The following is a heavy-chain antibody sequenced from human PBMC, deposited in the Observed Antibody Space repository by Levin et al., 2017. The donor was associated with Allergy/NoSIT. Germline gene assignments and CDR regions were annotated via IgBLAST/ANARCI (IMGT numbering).Heavy chain of an antibody. J-gene: IGHJ4*02. V-gene: IGHV4-59*01. D-gene: IGHD6-19*01. CDR2: FHYSGST. Sequence: SETLSLTCNVSGGSITNYYWSWIRQPPGKGLEWIGHFHYSGSTNYNPSLKSRVTISGDTSKKQFSLRLRSVTPADTAISYGAGGSGWTSDYWGQGMQVTISS. CDR3: AGGSGWTSDY. CDR1: GGSITNYY.